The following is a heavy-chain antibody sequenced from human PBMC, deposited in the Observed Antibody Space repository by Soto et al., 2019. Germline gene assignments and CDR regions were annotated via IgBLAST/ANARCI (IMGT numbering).Heavy chain of an antibody. Sequence: EVKLVESGGGLIQPGGSLRLSCAASGFNVSGNYMSWVRQAPGKGLEWVSVICSGGSTYYADSVKGRFTISRDNSKITLYLQMNSLRAEDTAVYYCASRAPYYDFWSGYPVGYYGMDVWGQGTTVTVSS. D-gene: IGHD3-3*01. CDR2: ICSGGST. CDR3: ASRAPYYDFWSGYPVGYYGMDV. V-gene: IGHV3-53*01. CDR1: GFNVSGNY. J-gene: IGHJ6*02.